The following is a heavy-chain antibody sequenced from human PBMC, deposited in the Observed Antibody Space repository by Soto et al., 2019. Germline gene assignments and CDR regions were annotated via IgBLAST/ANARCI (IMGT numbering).Heavy chain of an antibody. J-gene: IGHJ6*04. D-gene: IGHD1-26*01. V-gene: IGHV1-69*01. CDR3: ARALGMREVLGDYDMYV. Sequence: QVQLVQSGAEVKKPGSSVKVSCQASGGSFTSYSINWVRQAPGQGLEWMGGITPIFGTTDYAQKFQDRVTITADDATNTASWAFHTLTSDYTGVYYCARALGMREVLGDYDMYVWGEGTKVLVST. CDR2: ITPIFGTT. CDR1: GGSFTSYS.